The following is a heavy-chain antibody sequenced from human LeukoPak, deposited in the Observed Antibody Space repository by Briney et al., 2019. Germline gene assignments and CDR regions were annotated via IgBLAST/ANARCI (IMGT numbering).Heavy chain of an antibody. D-gene: IGHD6-13*01. CDR1: GGSISSYY. Sequence: KTSETRSLTCTVSGGSISSYYWSWIRQPPGKGLEWIGYIYYSGSTNYNPSLKSRVTISVDTSKNQFSLKLSSVTAADTAVYYCARGEDSSSWYDYWGQGTLVTVSS. CDR2: IYYSGST. J-gene: IGHJ4*02. V-gene: IGHV4-59*01. CDR3: ARGEDSSSWYDY.